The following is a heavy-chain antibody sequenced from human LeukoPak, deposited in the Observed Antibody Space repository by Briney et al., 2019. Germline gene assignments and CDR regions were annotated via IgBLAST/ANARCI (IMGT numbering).Heavy chain of an antibody. CDR3: ARGRAYCSSTSCYNGTFDY. CDR1: GGSFSGYY. CDR2: SNHSGST. Sequence: SETLSLTCAVYGGSFSGYYWSWIRQPPGKGLEWIGESNHSGSTNYNPSLKSRVTISVDTSKNQFSLKLSSVTAADTAVYYCARGRAYCSSTSCYNGTFDYWGQGTLVTVSS. V-gene: IGHV4-34*01. J-gene: IGHJ4*02. D-gene: IGHD2-2*02.